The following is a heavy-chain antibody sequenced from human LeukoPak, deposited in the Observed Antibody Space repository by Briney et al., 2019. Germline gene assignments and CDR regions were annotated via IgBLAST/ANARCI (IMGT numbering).Heavy chain of an antibody. V-gene: IGHV3-7*03. CDR2: IKQDGRDT. CDR1: GFTLSTHW. J-gene: IGHJ4*02. CDR3: ATSEGY. Sequence: QPGGSLLLSCAASGFTLSTHWMSWVRQAPGKGLEWVANIKQDGRDTYYVDSVKGRFTISRDNAKNSLNLQMNSLRAEDTAMYYCATSEGYWGQGTLVTVSS.